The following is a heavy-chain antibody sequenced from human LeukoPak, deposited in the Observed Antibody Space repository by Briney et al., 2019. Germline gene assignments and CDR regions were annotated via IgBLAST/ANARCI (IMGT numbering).Heavy chain of an antibody. J-gene: IGHJ4*02. Sequence: GGSLRLSCAASGFTFSSYGMHWVRQAPGKGLEWVAFIRYDGSNKYYADSVKGRFTISRDNSKNTLYLQMNSLRAEDTAVYYCATSEYSSSWYDFDYWGQGTLVTVSS. CDR1: GFTFSSYG. V-gene: IGHV3-30*02. CDR3: ATSEYSSSWYDFDY. CDR2: IRYDGSNK. D-gene: IGHD6-13*01.